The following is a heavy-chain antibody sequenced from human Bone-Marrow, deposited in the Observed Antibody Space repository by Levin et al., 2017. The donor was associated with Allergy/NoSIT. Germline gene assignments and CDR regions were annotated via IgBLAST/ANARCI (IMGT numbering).Heavy chain of an antibody. CDR2: IDYSGST. CDR1: GASINSGSNY. V-gene: IGHV4-61*01. CDR3: ARDLDYYYYMDV. J-gene: IGHJ6*03. Sequence: SQTLSLTCTVYGASINSGSNYWSWIRQSPGKGLEWIGYIDYSGSTIYNPSLRSRVTISADTSKNQFSLTLTSVTTADTAVYYCARDLDYYYYMDVWGKGTTVTVSS.